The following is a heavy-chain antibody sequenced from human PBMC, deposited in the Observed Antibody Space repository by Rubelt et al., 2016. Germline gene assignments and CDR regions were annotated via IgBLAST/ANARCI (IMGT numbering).Heavy chain of an antibody. CDR3: ARCLEGSGSYLTQTHFDY. CDR1: GGSISSSSYY. Sequence: QLQLQESGPGLVKPSETLSLTCTVSGGSISSSSYYWGWIRQPPGKGLEWIGSIYYSGSTYYNPSLKGRVTIFVDTSKNQFSLKLSSVTAADTAVYYCARCLEGSGSYLTQTHFDYWGQGTLVTVSS. D-gene: IGHD1-26*01. V-gene: IGHV4-39*01. J-gene: IGHJ4*02. CDR2: IYYSGST.